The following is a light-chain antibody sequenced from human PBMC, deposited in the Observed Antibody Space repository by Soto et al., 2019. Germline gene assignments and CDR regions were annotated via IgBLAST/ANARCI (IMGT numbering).Light chain of an antibody. CDR2: GND. J-gene: IGLJ1*01. V-gene: IGLV1-40*01. Sequence: QSVLTQPPSVSGAPVQRVTISCTGTGSNICAGYEVHWYHQLPGTAPKFLVSGNDNRPSGVPDRLSASKSGTSGSLAITGLQAEDEGHYYCQSYDRGLTAYVFGTGTKVTVL. CDR1: GSNICAGYE. CDR3: QSYDRGLTAYV.